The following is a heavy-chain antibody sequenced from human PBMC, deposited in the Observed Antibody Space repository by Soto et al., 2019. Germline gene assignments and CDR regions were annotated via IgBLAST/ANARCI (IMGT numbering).Heavy chain of an antibody. CDR3: ASPPTTGNSYYYGMDV. V-gene: IGHV1-69*13. J-gene: IGHJ6*02. D-gene: IGHD4-17*01. CDR2: IIPIFGTA. CDR1: GGTFSSYA. Sequence: ASVKVSCKASGGTFSSYAISWVRQAPGQGLEWMGGIIPIFGTANYAQKFQGRVTITADESTSTAYIDLSSLRSEDTAVFYCASPPTTGNSYYYGMDVWGQGTTVTVSS.